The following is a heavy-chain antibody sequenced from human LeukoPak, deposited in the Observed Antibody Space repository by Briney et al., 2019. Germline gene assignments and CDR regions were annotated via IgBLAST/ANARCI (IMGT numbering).Heavy chain of an antibody. J-gene: IGHJ4*02. Sequence: GGSLRLSCAASGFTFSSHWMHWVRQAPGKGLVWVSRINSDGSSTSYADSVKGRFTISRDNAKNTLYLQMNSLRAEDTAVYYCARELGVVITTGFDYWGQGTLVTVSS. CDR2: INSDGSST. V-gene: IGHV3-74*01. CDR3: ARELGVVITTGFDY. D-gene: IGHD3-22*01. CDR1: GFTFSSHW.